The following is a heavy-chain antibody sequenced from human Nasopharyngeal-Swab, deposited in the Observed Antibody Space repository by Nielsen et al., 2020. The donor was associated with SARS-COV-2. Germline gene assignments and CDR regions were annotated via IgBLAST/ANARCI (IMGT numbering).Heavy chain of an antibody. CDR3: ARVGGYYDSSGYYRSYYFDY. CDR1: GGTFSSYA. J-gene: IGHJ4*02. Sequence: SVKVSCKASGGTFSSYAISWVRQAPGQGLEWMGGIIPIFDTANYAQKFQGRVTITADESTSTAYMELSSLRSEDTAVYYCARVGGYYDSSGYYRSYYFDYWGQGTLVTVSS. CDR2: IIPIFDTA. V-gene: IGHV1-69*13. D-gene: IGHD3-22*01.